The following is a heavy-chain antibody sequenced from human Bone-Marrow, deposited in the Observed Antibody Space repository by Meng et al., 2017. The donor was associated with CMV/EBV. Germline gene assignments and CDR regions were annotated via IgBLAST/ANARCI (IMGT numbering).Heavy chain of an antibody. CDR1: GGTFSSYT. CDR2: IIPILGIA. J-gene: IGHJ6*02. D-gene: IGHD3-3*01. CDR3: ARGGGLRFLEWLPPLRNYYYYGMDV. V-gene: IGHV1-69*02. Sequence: SVKVSCKASGGTFSSYTISWVRQAPGQGLEWMGRIIPILGIANYAQKFQGRVTITADKSTSTAYMELSSLRSEDTAVYYCARGGGLRFLEWLPPLRNYYYYGMDVWGPGNTVNVSS.